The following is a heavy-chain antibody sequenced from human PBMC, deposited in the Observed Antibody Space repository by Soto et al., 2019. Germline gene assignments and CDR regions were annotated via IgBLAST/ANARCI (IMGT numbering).Heavy chain of an antibody. D-gene: IGHD1-26*01. V-gene: IGHV5-51*01. CDR1: GDRFANYW. CDR3: ARFPSGRDPNWFDP. Sequence: PGESLKISCKASGDRFANYWIGWVRQMPGKGLELMGIIYPDDSDTRYSPSFQGQVTISADKSITTAYLQWSSLKASDTAMYYCARFPSGRDPNWFDPWGQGTLVTVSS. J-gene: IGHJ5*02. CDR2: IYPDDSDT.